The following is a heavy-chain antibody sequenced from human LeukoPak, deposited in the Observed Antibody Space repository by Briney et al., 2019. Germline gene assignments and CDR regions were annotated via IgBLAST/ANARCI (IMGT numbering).Heavy chain of an antibody. CDR3: ARGPSGYHNT. CDR2: ISSSSSYI. J-gene: IGHJ4*02. CDR1: GFTFSSYG. V-gene: IGHV3-21*01. Sequence: GGSLRLSCAASGFTFSSYGMHWVRQAPGKGLEWVSSISSSSSYIYYADSVKGRFTISRDNSKNTLYLQMNSLRAEDTAVYYCARGPSGYHNTGGQGTLVTVSS. D-gene: IGHD5-12*01.